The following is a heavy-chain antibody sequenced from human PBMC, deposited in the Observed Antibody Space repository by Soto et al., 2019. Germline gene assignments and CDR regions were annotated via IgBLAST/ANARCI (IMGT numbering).Heavy chain of an antibody. CDR2: ISGSGGST. J-gene: IGHJ4*02. V-gene: IGHV3-23*01. CDR1: GFTLGSSW. CDR3: AKSRGYSGYDSRY. Sequence: GGSLSLSCAASGFTLGSSWMSWVRQAPGKGLEWVSAISGSGGSTYYADSVKGRFTISRDNSKNTLYLQMNSLRAEDTAVYYCAKSRGYSGYDSRYWGQGTLVTVSS. D-gene: IGHD5-12*01.